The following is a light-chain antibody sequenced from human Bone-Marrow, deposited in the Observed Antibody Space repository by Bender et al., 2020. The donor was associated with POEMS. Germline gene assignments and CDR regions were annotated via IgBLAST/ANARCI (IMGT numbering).Light chain of an antibody. CDR3: QAWDSSTGV. Sequence: SYELTQPPSVSVSPGQTASVTCSGDKLWDKFVSWYQQKPGQSPVMVIYQDDKRPSGIPERFSGSNSGNTATLTISETQVMDEADYYCQAWDSSTGVFGTGTKVTVL. J-gene: IGLJ1*01. V-gene: IGLV3-1*01. CDR2: QDD. CDR1: KLWDKF.